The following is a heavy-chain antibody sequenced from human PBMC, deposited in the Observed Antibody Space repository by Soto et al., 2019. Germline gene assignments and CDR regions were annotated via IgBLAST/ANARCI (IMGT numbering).Heavy chain of an antibody. CDR1: GFTFSDYY. Sequence: GGSLRLSCAASGFTFSDYYMSWIRQAPGKGLEWVSYISSSSSYTNYADSVKGRFTISRDNAKNSLYLQMNSLRAEDTAVYYCARDLIAVAGSVGDEYWGQGTLVTVSS. J-gene: IGHJ4*02. V-gene: IGHV3-11*06. D-gene: IGHD6-19*01. CDR3: ARDLIAVAGSVGDEY. CDR2: ISSSSSYT.